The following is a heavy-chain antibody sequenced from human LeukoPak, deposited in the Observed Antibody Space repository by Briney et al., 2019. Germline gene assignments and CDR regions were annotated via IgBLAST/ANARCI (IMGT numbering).Heavy chain of an antibody. Sequence: PGASVKVSCKASGYTFTSYYMHWVRQAPGQGLEWMGIINPSGGSTSYAQKFQGRVTITADKSTSTAYMELSSLRSEDTAVYYCAIRNSYGPGGDYWGQGTLVTVSS. CDR2: INPSGGST. D-gene: IGHD5-18*01. CDR1: GYTFTSYY. J-gene: IGHJ4*02. CDR3: AIRNSYGPGGDY. V-gene: IGHV1-46*01.